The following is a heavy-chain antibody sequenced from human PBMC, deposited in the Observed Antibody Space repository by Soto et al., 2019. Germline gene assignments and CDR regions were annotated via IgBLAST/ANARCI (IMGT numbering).Heavy chain of an antibody. Sequence: GGSLRLSCAASGFTFSSYAMSWVRQAPGKGLEWVSAISGSGGSTYYADSVKGRFTISRDNSKNTLYLQMNSLRAEDTAVYYCTKDKIVVVPAAPDAFDIWGQGTMVTVSS. CDR3: TKDKIVVVPAAPDAFDI. D-gene: IGHD2-2*01. CDR1: GFTFSSYA. V-gene: IGHV3-23*01. CDR2: ISGSGGST. J-gene: IGHJ3*02.